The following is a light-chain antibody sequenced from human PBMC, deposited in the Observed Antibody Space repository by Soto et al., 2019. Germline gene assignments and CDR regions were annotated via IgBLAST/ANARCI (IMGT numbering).Light chain of an antibody. V-gene: IGKV3-20*01. CDR2: GAS. J-gene: IGKJ4*01. CDR1: QRVGRNF. Sequence: EIVLTQSPGTLSLSPGESTPPSCRPSQRVGRNFLAWYQQKPGRAPRLLIHGASYRATGVPDRFSGSGSETDFTLTISRLEPEDFAVYYCHQYAASPLTFGGGTKVEIK. CDR3: HQYAASPLT.